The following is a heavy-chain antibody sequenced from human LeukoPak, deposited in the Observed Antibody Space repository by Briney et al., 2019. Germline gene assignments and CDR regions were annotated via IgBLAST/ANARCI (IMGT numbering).Heavy chain of an antibody. J-gene: IGHJ3*01. CDR3: ARVRQLIEAGTFDV. V-gene: IGHV4-39*07. Sequence: QPSETLSLTCIVSGFSITDRAYHWGYIRQPPGKGLEWIGSVHYTGNTNYNPSLKSRVTISLDTSKSQFSLRLTSVTAADTAVYYCARVRQLIEAGTFDVWGQGTVVTVSS. D-gene: IGHD6-19*01. CDR1: GFSITDRAYH. CDR2: VHYTGNT.